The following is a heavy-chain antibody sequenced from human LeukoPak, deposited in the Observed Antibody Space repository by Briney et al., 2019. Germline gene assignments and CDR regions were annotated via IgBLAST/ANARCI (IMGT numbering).Heavy chain of an antibody. Sequence: PGGSLRLSCAASGFTFSSYGMHWVRQAPGKGLEWVAVIWYDGSNKYYADSVKGRFTISRDNSDNTLDLQMNSLRAEDTAVYYCAKLYDSSAYYYMDVWGKGTTVTVSS. D-gene: IGHD3-22*01. V-gene: IGHV3-33*06. CDR3: AKLYDSSAYYYMDV. CDR1: GFTFSSYG. CDR2: IWYDGSNK. J-gene: IGHJ6*03.